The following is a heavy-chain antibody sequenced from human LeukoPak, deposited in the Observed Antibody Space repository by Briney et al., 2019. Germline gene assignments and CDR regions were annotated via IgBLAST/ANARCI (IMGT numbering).Heavy chain of an antibody. CDR2: ISSSSSYI. D-gene: IGHD2-2*02. CDR3: ATSGSGFIVVVPAAIRWAFDI. V-gene: IGHV3-21*01. CDR1: GFTFSSYS. Sequence: GGSLRLSCAASGFTFSSYSMNWVRQAPGKGLEWVSSISSSSSYIYYADSVKGRFTISRDNAKNSLYLQMNSLRAEDTAVYYCATSGSGFIVVVPAAIRWAFDIWGQGTMVTVSS. J-gene: IGHJ3*02.